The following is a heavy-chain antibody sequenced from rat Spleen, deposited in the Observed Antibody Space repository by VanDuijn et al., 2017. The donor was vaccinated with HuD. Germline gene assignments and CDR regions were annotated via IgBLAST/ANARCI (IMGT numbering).Heavy chain of an antibody. V-gene: IGHV2-77*01. D-gene: IGHD1-5*01. Sequence: QVQMKETGPGLVQTTQTLSVTCTVSGFSLTSYGVHWVRQAPGKGLEWMGIIWGDGSTNYNSALKSRLSISRDTSKSQVFLTMNSLQTDDTAVYYGAVLGTTPLDAWGQGASVTVSS. CDR2: IWGDGST. CDR3: AVLGTTPLDA. CDR1: GFSLTSYG. J-gene: IGHJ4*01.